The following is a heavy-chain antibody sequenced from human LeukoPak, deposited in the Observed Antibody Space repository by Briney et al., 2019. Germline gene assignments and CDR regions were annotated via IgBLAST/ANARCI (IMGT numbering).Heavy chain of an antibody. CDR1: GDSISRSNW. V-gene: IGHV4-4*02. CDR2: IYHTGST. CDR3: AIRRTNYYGMDV. J-gene: IGHJ6*02. Sequence: SETLSLTCAVSGDSISRSNWWSWVRQPPGKGLEWIGEIYHTGSTNYNPSLKSQVTISVDKSKNQFSLKLSSVTAADTAVYYCAIRRTNYYGMDVWGQGTTVTVSS.